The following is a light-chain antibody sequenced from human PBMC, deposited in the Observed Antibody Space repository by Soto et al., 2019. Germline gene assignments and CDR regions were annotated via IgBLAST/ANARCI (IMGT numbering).Light chain of an antibody. V-gene: IGLV2-14*01. J-gene: IGLJ3*02. CDR2: EVG. Sequence: QSVLTQPASVSGSPGQSITISCTGTSNDVGGYNYVSWYQQHPGKAPQLIIYEVGNRPSGVSHRFSGSKSGDTASLTISGLQAEDGADYYCSSYTAFSTWVFGGGTKLTVL. CDR3: SSYTAFSTWV. CDR1: SNDVGGYNY.